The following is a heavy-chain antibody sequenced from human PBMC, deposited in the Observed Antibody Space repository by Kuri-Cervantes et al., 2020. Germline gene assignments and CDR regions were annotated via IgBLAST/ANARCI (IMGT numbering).Heavy chain of an antibody. V-gene: IGHV3-30*01. J-gene: IGHJ4*02. Sequence: GGSLRLSCASSGYTFISYAMHWVRQAPGKGLEWVAVISYDGSNKDYADSVKGRFTISRDNSKNTMFLQMYSLRPEDTAVYYCASSHGSGSYSFDYWGQGTLVTVSS. CDR2: ISYDGSNK. CDR1: GYTFISYA. CDR3: ASSHGSGSYSFDY. D-gene: IGHD3-10*01.